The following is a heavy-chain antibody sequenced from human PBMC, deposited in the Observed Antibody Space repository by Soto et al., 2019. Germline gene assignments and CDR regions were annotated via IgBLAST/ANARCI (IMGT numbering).Heavy chain of an antibody. V-gene: IGHV3-11*05. CDR2: ISSSGTSA. D-gene: IGHD6-19*01. CDR3: AGERGAVTGKYFDY. CDR1: GFTFSAVY. Sequence: QVQLEESGGGLVKPGGSLRLSCAASGFTFSAVYMSWIRQAPNKGLEYISYISSSGTSANYADSVKGRFTISRDNAKNSLYLQMNSLRAEDTAGYYCAGERGAVTGKYFDYWGQGALVTVSS. J-gene: IGHJ4*02.